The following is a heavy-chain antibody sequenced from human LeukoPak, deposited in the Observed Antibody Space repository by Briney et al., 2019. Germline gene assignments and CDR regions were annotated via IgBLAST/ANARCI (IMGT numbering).Heavy chain of an antibody. Sequence: GASVKVSCKASGGTFSSYAISWERQAPGQGLEWMGWISAYNGNTNYAQKLQGRVTMTTDTSTSTAYMELRSLRSDDTAVYYCARRVSGSGSYYNYYYYYMDVWGKGTTVTISS. CDR3: ARRVSGSGSYYNYYYYYMDV. CDR2: ISAYNGNT. CDR1: GGTFSSYA. D-gene: IGHD3-10*01. J-gene: IGHJ6*03. V-gene: IGHV1-18*01.